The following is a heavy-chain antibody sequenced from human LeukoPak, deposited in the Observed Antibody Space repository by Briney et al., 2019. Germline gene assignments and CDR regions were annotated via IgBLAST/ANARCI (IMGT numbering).Heavy chain of an antibody. V-gene: IGHV3-11*01. J-gene: IGHJ6*03. CDR3: AREGLYSNNWYPGYYYMDV. CDR2: ISSSGSVK. D-gene: IGHD6-13*01. CDR1: GFTLSNHW. Sequence: GGSLRLSCAASGFTLSNHWMIWVRQAPGKGLEWISHISSSGSVKYFADSVKGRFTISRDNARNSLYLDMNSLRAEDTAVYYCAREGLYSNNWYPGYYYMDVWGKGTTVTVSS.